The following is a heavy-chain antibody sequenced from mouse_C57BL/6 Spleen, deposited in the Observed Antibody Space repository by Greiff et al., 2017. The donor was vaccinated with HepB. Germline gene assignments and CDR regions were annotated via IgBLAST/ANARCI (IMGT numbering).Heavy chain of an antibody. CDR3: ARGSITTVGNFDY. Sequence: VKQSCKASGYTFTSYWMHWVKQRPGRGLEWIGRIDPNSGGTKYNEKFKSKATLTVDKPSSTAYMQLSSLTSEDSAVYYCARGSITTVGNFDYWGQGTTLTVSS. J-gene: IGHJ2*01. D-gene: IGHD1-1*01. CDR1: GYTFTSYW. CDR2: IDPNSGGT. V-gene: IGHV1-72*01.